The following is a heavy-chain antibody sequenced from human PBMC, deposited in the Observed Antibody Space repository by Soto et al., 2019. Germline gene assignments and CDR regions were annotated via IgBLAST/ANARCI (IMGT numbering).Heavy chain of an antibody. V-gene: IGHV1-69*01. J-gene: IGHJ6*02. CDR3: ARGAPGSHSSYYGMDV. Sequence: QVQLVQSGAEVKKPGSSVKVSCKASGGTFSSYAISWVRQAPGQGLEGMGGIIPIFGTANYAQKFQGRVTITADESTSTAYMELSSLRSEDTAVYYCARGAPGSHSSYYGMDVWGQGTTVTVSS. CDR1: GGTFSSYA. D-gene: IGHD3-10*01. CDR2: IIPIFGTA.